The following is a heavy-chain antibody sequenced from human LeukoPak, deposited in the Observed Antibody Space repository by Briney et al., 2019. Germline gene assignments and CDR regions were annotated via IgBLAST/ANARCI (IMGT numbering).Heavy chain of an antibody. Sequence: ASVKVSCKASGYTFTGYYMHWVRQAPGQGLEWMGWMNPNSGNTGYAQKFQGRVTMTRNTSISTAYMELSSLRSEDTAVYYCARGGIAAAGTSYYYYYMDVWGKGTTVTISS. J-gene: IGHJ6*03. D-gene: IGHD6-13*01. CDR1: GYTFTGYY. CDR3: ARGGIAAAGTSYYYYYMDV. V-gene: IGHV1-8*02. CDR2: MNPNSGNT.